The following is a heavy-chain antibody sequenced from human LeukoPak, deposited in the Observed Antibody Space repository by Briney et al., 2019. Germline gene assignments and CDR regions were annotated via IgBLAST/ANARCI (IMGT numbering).Heavy chain of an antibody. D-gene: IGHD3-22*01. CDR1: GGSISSSSYY. J-gene: IGHJ4*02. CDR2: IYHSGST. CDR3: ARARDYYDSSGYYYGWYYFDY. Sequence: SETLSLTCTVSGGSISSSSYYWGWIRQPPGKGLEWIGSIYHSGSTYYNPSLKSRVTISVDTSKNQFSLKLSSVTAADTAVYYCARARDYYDSSGYYYGWYYFDYWGQGTLVTVSS. V-gene: IGHV4-39*07.